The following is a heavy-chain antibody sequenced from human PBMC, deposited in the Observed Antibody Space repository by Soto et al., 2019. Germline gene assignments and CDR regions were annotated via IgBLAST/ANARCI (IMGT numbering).Heavy chain of an antibody. CDR2: ISSSGSTI. CDR3: ARVSIEDSNFDY. Sequence: GGSLRLSCAASGFTFSSYEMNWVRQAPGKGLEWVSYISSSGSTIYYADSVKGRFTISRDNAKNSLYLQMNSLRAEDKAVYYCARVSIEDSNFDYWGQGTLVTVSS. CDR1: GFTFSSYE. J-gene: IGHJ4*02. D-gene: IGHD4-4*01. V-gene: IGHV3-48*03.